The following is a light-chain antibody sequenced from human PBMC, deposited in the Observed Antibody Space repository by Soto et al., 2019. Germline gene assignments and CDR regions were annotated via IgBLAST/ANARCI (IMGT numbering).Light chain of an antibody. Sequence: QSALTQPASVSGSPGQSITISCTGTSSDVGSYNLVSWYQHHPGKAPKLMIYEGSKRPSGVSNRFSGSKSGNTASLTISGLQAEDEAHYYCCSYAGITTWVFGGGTKVTVL. V-gene: IGLV2-23*01. CDR3: CSYAGITTWV. J-gene: IGLJ3*02. CDR1: SSDVGSYNL. CDR2: EGS.